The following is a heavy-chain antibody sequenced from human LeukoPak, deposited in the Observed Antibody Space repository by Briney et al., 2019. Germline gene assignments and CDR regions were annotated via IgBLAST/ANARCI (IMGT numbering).Heavy chain of an antibody. CDR2: IYYSGST. CDR1: GGSISSSSYY. V-gene: IGHV4-39*07. Sequence: SETLSLTCTVSGGSISSSSYYWGWIRQPPGKGLEWIGSIYYSGSTYYNPSLKSRVTISVDTSKNQFSLKLSSVTAADTAVYYCARDGGSYSHSGDFDYWGQGTLVTVSS. CDR3: ARDGGSYSHSGDFDY. D-gene: IGHD1-26*01. J-gene: IGHJ4*02.